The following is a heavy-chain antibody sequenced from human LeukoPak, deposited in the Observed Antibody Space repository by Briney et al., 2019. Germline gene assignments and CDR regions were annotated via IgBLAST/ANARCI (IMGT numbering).Heavy chain of an antibody. CDR3: ARLGVYDSLTGHMVSRYFDY. V-gene: IGHV4-39*01. Sequence: SESLSLTCTVSGGSISRSSYYWGWIRQPPGKGLEWIGTIYYSGSTYYNSCLKSRVTISVDTSKHQFSLKLSSVTAADTAVYCCARLGVYDSLTGHMVSRYFDYWDQGTLVTVPS. CDR1: GGSISRSSYY. J-gene: IGHJ4*02. D-gene: IGHD3-9*01. CDR2: IYYSGST.